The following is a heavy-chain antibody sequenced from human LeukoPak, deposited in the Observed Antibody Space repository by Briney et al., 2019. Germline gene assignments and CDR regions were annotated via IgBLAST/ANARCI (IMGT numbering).Heavy chain of an antibody. CDR1: GFTVSSNY. V-gene: IGHV3-53*01. D-gene: IGHD3-16*01. J-gene: IGHJ3*02. CDR3: AREAQGDAGCFDI. CDR2: IYSSGST. Sequence: PGGSLRLSCAASGFTVSSNYMSWVRQAPGKGLEWVSVIYSSGSTYYSDSVKGRFTISRDNSKNTLYLQMNSLRAGDTAVYYCAREAQGDAGCFDIWGQGTMVTVSS.